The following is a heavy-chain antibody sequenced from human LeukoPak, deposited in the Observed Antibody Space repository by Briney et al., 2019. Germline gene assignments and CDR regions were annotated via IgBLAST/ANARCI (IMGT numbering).Heavy chain of an antibody. Sequence: GASVKVSCKASGYTFTGYYMHWVRQAPGQGLEWMGWINPNSGGTDYAQKFQGRVTITRNTSPSTAYMELSSLRSEDTAVYYCARSNYHDSSGYFPTDYWGQGTLVTVSS. CDR1: GYTFTGYY. V-gene: IGHV1-2*02. CDR2: INPNSGGT. CDR3: ARSNYHDSSGYFPTDY. J-gene: IGHJ4*02. D-gene: IGHD3-22*01.